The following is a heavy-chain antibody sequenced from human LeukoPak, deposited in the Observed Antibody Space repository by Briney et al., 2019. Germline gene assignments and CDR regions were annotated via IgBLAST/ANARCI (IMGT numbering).Heavy chain of an antibody. V-gene: IGHV3-30*03. J-gene: IGHJ3*02. Sequence: HTGGSLRLSCAASGFTFSSYGMHWVRQAPGKGLEWVAVISYDGSNKYYADSVKGRFTISRDNSKNTLYLQMNSLRAEDTAVYYCTTSLIVGATHDAFDIWGQGTMVTVSS. CDR3: TTSLIVGATHDAFDI. D-gene: IGHD1-26*01. CDR1: GFTFSSYG. CDR2: ISYDGSNK.